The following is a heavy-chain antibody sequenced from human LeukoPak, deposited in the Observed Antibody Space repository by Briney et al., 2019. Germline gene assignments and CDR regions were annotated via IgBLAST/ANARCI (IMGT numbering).Heavy chain of an antibody. J-gene: IGHJ3*02. CDR2: MFYSGST. Sequence: TFSSYAMSWIRQPPGKGLEWIASMFYSGSTYHNPSLKSRATISADTPRNHFSLKLNSVTAADTAVYYCASSSLTAFDAFDIWGQGTMVTVSS. V-gene: IGHV4-39*02. D-gene: IGHD4/OR15-4a*01. CDR3: ASSSLTAFDAFDI. CDR1: TFSSYA.